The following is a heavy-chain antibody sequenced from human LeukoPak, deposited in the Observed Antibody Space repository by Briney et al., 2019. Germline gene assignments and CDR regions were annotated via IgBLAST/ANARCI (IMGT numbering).Heavy chain of an antibody. J-gene: IGHJ4*02. CDR3: AWSGYSYVFDY. D-gene: IGHD5-18*01. CDR1: GGSISSYY. V-gene: IGHV4-59*08. Sequence: PSETLSLTGTVSGGSISSYYWSWIRQPPGKGLEWIGYIYYSGSTNYNPSLKSRVTISVDTSKNQFSLKLSSVTAADTAVYYCAWSGYSYVFDYWGQGTLVTVSS. CDR2: IYYSGST.